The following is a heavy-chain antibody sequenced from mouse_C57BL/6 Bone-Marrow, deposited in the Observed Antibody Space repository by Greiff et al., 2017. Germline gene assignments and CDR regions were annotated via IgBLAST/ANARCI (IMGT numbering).Heavy chain of an antibody. D-gene: IGHD1-1*01. CDR3: ARGAVVHWYFDV. CDR1: GYTFTSYW. Sequence: QVHVKQPGAELVKPGASVKLSCKASGYTFTSYWMQWVKQRPGQGLEWIGEIDPSDSYTNYNQKFKGKATLTVDTSSSTAYMQLSSLTSEDSAVYYCARGAVVHWYFDVWGTGTTVTVSS. J-gene: IGHJ1*03. V-gene: IGHV1-50*01. CDR2: IDPSDSYT.